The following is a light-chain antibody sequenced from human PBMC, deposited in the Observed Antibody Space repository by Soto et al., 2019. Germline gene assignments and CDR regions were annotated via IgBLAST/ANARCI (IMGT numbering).Light chain of an antibody. CDR3: QKYDSYSRT. CDR2: AAS. CDR1: QSVSMW. V-gene: IGKV1-5*01. Sequence: TQMTQSPSTLSASVGDRVTITCRASQSVSMWLAWYQQKPGKAPKLLIYAASTLQSGVPSRFSGSGSGTEFTLTISSLQPEDFATYCCQKYDSYSRTFGQGTKGDIK. J-gene: IGKJ1*01.